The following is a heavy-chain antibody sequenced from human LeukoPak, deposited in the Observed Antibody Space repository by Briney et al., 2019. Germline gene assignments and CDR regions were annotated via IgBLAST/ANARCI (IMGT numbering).Heavy chain of an antibody. J-gene: IGHJ6*03. Sequence: SETLFLTCTVSGGSISSYYWSWIRQPAGKGLEWIGRIYTSGSTNYNPSLKSRVTMSVDTSKNQFSLKLSSVTAADTAVYYCARSRGSSGYPSNYYYYYMDVWGKGTTVTVSS. CDR3: ARSRGSSGYPSNYYYYYMDV. D-gene: IGHD3-22*01. CDR2: IYTSGST. CDR1: GGSISSYY. V-gene: IGHV4-4*07.